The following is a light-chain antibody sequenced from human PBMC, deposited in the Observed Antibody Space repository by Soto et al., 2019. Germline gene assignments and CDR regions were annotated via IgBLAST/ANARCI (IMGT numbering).Light chain of an antibody. J-gene: IGKJ1*01. Sequence: DIQMIQSPSTLSASVGDRVTITCRASQSISSWLAWYQQKPGKAPKLLIYDASSLESGVPSRFSGSGSGTEFTLTISSLQPDDFATYYCQQYNSYWGTFGQGTKVDIK. CDR2: DAS. CDR1: QSISSW. V-gene: IGKV1-5*01. CDR3: QQYNSYWGT.